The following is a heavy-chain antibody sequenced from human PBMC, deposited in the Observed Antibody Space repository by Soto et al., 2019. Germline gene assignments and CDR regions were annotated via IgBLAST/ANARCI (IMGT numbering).Heavy chain of an antibody. J-gene: IGHJ4*02. D-gene: IGHD3-22*01. CDR2: ISYEGGNR. Sequence: QVQLVESGGGGVQPGGSLRLCCAASGFSFNLYAIHWVRQAPGTGLEWVAVISYEGGNRFYADSVKGRLTMSRDHSRNTLYLHMDKLRDKDTAVYYCSRSLYYYDTEEYLHSWGQGTLLTVSS. CDR3: SRSLYYYDTEEYLHS. CDR1: GFSFNLYA. V-gene: IGHV3-30-3*01.